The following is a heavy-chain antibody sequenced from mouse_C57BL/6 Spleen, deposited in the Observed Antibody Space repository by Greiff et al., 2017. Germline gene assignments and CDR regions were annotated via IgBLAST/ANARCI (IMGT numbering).Heavy chain of an antibody. D-gene: IGHD4-1*01. J-gene: IGHJ4*01. CDR1: GFTFSRYG. CDR2: ISSGGGYT. V-gene: IGHV5-6*01. Sequence: VQLKESGGDLVKPGGSLKLSCAASGFTFSRYGMSWVRQTPDKRLEWVATISSGGGYTYYPDSVQGRFTISRDNAKNTLYLQMSSLKSEDTAMYYCARRLGYAMDYWGQGTSVTVSS. CDR3: ARRLGYAMDY.